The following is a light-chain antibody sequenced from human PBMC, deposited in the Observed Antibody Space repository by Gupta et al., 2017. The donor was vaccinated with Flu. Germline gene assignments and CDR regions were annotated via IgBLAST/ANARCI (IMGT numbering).Light chain of an antibody. CDR3: QQYGDALAT. Sequence: DIQMTQSPSSLSASVGDRVTITCQASDDISQYINWYQQKPGKAPKLLIYEVSHLETGVPSRFSGSGYGTDFSFTISSLQPEDVATYYCQQYGDALATFGGGTNVEI. J-gene: IGKJ4*01. CDR2: EVS. V-gene: IGKV1-33*01. CDR1: DDISQY.